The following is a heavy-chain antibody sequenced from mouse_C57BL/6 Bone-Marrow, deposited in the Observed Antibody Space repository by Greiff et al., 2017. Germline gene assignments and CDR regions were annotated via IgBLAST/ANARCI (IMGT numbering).Heavy chain of an antibody. D-gene: IGHD1-1*01. V-gene: IGHV1-81*01. J-gene: IGHJ2*01. Sequence: VQLQQSGAELARPGASVKLSCKASGYTFTSSGISWVKQRTGQGLEWIGEIYPRSGNTYYNEKFKGKATLTADKSSSTAYMELRSLTSEDSAVYFCATPPLYYGSSLDYWGQGTTLTVSS. CDR2: IYPRSGNT. CDR1: GYTFTSSG. CDR3: ATPPLYYGSSLDY.